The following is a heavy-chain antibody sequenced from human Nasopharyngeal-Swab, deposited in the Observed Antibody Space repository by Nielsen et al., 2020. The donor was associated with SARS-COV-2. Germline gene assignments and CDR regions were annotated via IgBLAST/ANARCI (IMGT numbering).Heavy chain of an antibody. J-gene: IGHJ4*02. Sequence: SVKVSCKVSGYTLTELSMHWVRQAPGQGLEWMGGIIPIFGTANYAQKFQGRVTITADESTSTAYMELSSLRSEDTAVYYCARLLDYWGQGTLVTVSS. CDR2: IIPIFGTA. CDR3: ARLLDY. CDR1: GYTLTELS. V-gene: IGHV1-69*13.